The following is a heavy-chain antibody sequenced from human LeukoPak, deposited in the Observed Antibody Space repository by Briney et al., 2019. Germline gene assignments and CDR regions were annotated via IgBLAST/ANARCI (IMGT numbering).Heavy chain of an antibody. V-gene: IGHV3-21*01. CDR3: ARESGSRSYYYYMDV. D-gene: IGHD2-2*01. CDR2: ISSTSSYI. J-gene: IGHJ6*03. Sequence: GGSLRLSCAASGFTFSSYSMNWVRQAPGKGLEWVSSISSTSSYIYYADSVKGRFTISRDKDKNSVYLQMTSLRAEDTAVYYCARESGSRSYYYYMDVWGKGTTVTVSS. CDR1: GFTFSSYS.